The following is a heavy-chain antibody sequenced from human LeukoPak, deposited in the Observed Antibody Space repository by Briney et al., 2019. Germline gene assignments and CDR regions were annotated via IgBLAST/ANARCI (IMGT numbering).Heavy chain of an antibody. CDR2: IRNDGSSK. D-gene: IGHD6-13*01. CDR1: GFTFSNYG. V-gene: IGHV3-30*02. J-gene: IGHJ4*02. CDR3: AGGTAADGNSLDS. Sequence: PGGSLRLSCAASGFTFSNYGMHWVRQAPGKGLEWVTFIRNDGSSKDYANTVMGRFTVSRDNLKNTLYLQMNSLRAEDTAVYYCAGGTAADGNSLDSWGQGTLVTVSS.